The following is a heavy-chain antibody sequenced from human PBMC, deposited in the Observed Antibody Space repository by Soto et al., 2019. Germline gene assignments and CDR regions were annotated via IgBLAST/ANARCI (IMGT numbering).Heavy chain of an antibody. Sequence: GESLKISCKGSGYSFTSYWIGWVRQMPGKGLEWMGIIYPGDSDTRYSPSFQGQVTISADKSISTAYLQWSSLKASDTAMYYCARHRGYAEGYCSCTSCYDYYYMDVWGKGTTVTVSS. CDR2: IYPGDSDT. CDR3: ARHRGYAEGYCSCTSCYDYYYMDV. D-gene: IGHD2-2*01. V-gene: IGHV5-51*01. J-gene: IGHJ6*03. CDR1: GYSFTSYW.